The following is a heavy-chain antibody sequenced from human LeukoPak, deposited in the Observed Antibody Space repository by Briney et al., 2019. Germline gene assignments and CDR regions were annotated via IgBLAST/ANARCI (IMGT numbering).Heavy chain of an antibody. CDR2: IYYSGST. J-gene: IGHJ5*02. CDR3: ARLEGYGDPNWFDP. Sequence: SETLSLTCTVSGGSISSYYWSWIRQPPGKGLEWIGYIYYSGSTNYNPSLKSRVTVSVDTSKNQFSLKLSSVTAADTAVYYCARLEGYGDPNWFDPWGQGTLVTVSS. CDR1: GGSISSYY. V-gene: IGHV4-59*08. D-gene: IGHD4-17*01.